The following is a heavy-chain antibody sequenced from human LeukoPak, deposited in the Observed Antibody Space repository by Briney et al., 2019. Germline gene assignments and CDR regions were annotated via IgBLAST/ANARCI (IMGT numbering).Heavy chain of an antibody. V-gene: IGHV3-23*01. CDR3: AKFLPTHIVVANYYFDY. CDR2: ISGSGGST. D-gene: IGHD2-21*01. CDR1: GFTLSSYA. J-gene: IGHJ4*02. Sequence: GGSLRLSCAASGFTLSSYAMSWVRQAPGKGLEWVSAISGSGGSTYYADSVKGRFTISRDNSKNTLYLQMNSLRAEDTAVYYCAKFLPTHIVVANYYFDYWGQGALVTVSS.